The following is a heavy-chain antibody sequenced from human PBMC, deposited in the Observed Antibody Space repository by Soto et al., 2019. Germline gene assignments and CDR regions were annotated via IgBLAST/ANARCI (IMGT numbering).Heavy chain of an antibody. CDR1: GGA. Sequence: QVQLEQSEIEVKKPGSSVKVPCKVSGGAISWVRQAPGQGFEWLAGIVPTYRTIKYGQKFPDRLTITADYMSLTRLRPGDTAVYYCVSYRSVPRDMYFGSWSSLDDWGQGTLV. V-gene: IGHV1-69*01. J-gene: IGHJ4*02. CDR3: VSYRSVPRDMYFGSWSSLDD. CDR2: IVPTYRTI. D-gene: IGHD3-10*01.